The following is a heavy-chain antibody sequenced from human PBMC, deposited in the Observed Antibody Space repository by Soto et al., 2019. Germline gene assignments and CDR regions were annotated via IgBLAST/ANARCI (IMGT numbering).Heavy chain of an antibody. V-gene: IGHV2-5*01. D-gene: IGHD6-19*01. Sequence: QITMKESGPTLVKPTQTLTLTCTFSGFSLSTSGVGVGWIRQSPGKALEWLALIYWNDDKRYSPSLKSRLTITKDTSKNQVVLTMTNMDPVDTATYYCAYTAMDWRQWLVNWFDPWGQGTLVTVSS. CDR2: IYWNDDK. J-gene: IGHJ5*02. CDR1: GFSLSTSGVG. CDR3: AYTAMDWRQWLVNWFDP.